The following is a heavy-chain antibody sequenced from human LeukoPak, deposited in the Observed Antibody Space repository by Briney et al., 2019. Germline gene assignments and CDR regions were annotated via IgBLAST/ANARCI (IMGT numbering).Heavy chain of an antibody. CDR1: GFTFSTYW. CDR2: IKQDGSEI. CDR3: AREGIAVAGMGFDY. Sequence: GGSLRLSCAASGFTFSTYWMNWVRQAPGKGLEWVANIKQDGSEIYYVDSVKGRFTISRDNAKNSLYLQMDSLRAEDTAVYYCAREGIAVAGMGFDYWGQGTLVTVSS. V-gene: IGHV3-7*01. J-gene: IGHJ4*02. D-gene: IGHD6-19*01.